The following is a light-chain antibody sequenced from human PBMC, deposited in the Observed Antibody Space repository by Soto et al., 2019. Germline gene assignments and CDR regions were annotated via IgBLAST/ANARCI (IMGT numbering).Light chain of an antibody. J-gene: IGKJ1*01. CDR2: GAS. CDR1: QSVSSN. CDR3: QQYNNWPRT. V-gene: IGKV3-15*01. Sequence: EIGMTQSPATLSVSPGERATLSFRASQSVSSNLAWYQQKPGQAPRLLIYGASTRATGIPARFSGSGSGTEFTLTISSLQSEDFAVYYCQQYNNWPRTFGQRTKVDI.